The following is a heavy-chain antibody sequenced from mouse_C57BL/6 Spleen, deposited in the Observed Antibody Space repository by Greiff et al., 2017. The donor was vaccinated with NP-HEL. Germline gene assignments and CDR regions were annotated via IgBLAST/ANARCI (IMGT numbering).Heavy chain of an antibody. V-gene: IGHV1-42*01. CDR1: GYSFTGYY. CDR2: INPSTGGT. J-gene: IGHJ4*01. CDR3: ARSGGVATDYAMDY. D-gene: IGHD1-1*01. Sequence: VQLQQSGPELVKPGASVKISCKASGYSFTGYYMNWVKQSPEKSLEWIGEINPSTGGTTYNQKFKAKATLTVDKSSSTAYMQHKSLTSEDSAVYYCARSGGVATDYAMDYWGQGTSVTVSS.